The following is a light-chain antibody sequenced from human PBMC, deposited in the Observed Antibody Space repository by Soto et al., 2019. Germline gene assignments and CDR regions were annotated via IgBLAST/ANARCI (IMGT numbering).Light chain of an antibody. J-gene: IGKJ1*01. CDR2: GAS. V-gene: IGKV1-6*01. Sequence: AIQMTQSLSSLSPSVGDRNTTSCRASQGIVNALGWYQQKPGKPPKVLIYGASNLQSGVPPRFSGSGSGTDFTLAISSLQSEDSATYYCLQDINYPWTFGEGAKVDIK. CDR1: QGIVNA. CDR3: LQDINYPWT.